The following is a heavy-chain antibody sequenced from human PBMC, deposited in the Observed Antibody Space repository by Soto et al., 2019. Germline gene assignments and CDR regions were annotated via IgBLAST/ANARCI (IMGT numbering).Heavy chain of an antibody. CDR1: GYTFTSYG. D-gene: IGHD4-17*01. Sequence: GASVKVSCKASGYTFTSYGISWVRQAPGQGLEWMGWISAYNGNTNYAQKLQGRVTMTTDTSTSTAHMELRSLRSDDTAVYYCARDEGGWTTIDYWGQGTLVTVSS. CDR2: ISAYNGNT. V-gene: IGHV1-18*04. J-gene: IGHJ4*02. CDR3: ARDEGGWTTIDY.